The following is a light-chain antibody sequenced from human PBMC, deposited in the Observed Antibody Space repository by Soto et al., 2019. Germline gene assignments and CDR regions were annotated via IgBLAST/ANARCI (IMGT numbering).Light chain of an antibody. CDR3: SSYTSSRTVL. J-gene: IGLJ2*01. Sequence: QSALTQPASVSGALGQSITISCTGTSSDVGGYNYVSWYQQHPGKDPKVVIFEVTKRPSGVSSRFSGSKSGNTASLTVSGLQAEDEGDYYCSSYTSSRTVLFGGGTKLTVL. CDR1: SSDVGGYNY. V-gene: IGLV2-14*01. CDR2: EVT.